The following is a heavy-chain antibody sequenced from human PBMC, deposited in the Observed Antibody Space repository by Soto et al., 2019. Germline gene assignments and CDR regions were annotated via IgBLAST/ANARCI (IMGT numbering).Heavy chain of an antibody. CDR3: TGSSGWLHTD. CDR2: IKQDGSEE. CDR1: GFSSSPFW. V-gene: IGHV3-7*01. Sequence: EVQLVESGGGLVQPGGSLRLSCADSGFSSSPFWMTWVRQAPGKGLEWVALIKQDGSEELYVDSVKGRFTISRDNAKNTVYLQINSLRGTDKAIYYCTGSSGWLHTDWGRGTLVTVSS. J-gene: IGHJ1*01. D-gene: IGHD6-19*01.